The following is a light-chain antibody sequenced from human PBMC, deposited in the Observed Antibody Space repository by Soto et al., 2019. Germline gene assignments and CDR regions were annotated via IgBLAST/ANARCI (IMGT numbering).Light chain of an antibody. V-gene: IGLV2-23*03. CDR1: SSDVGGYNY. CDR3: CSYAGSNAIHVV. Sequence: QSALTQPASVSGSPGQSITISCTGTSSDVGGYNYVSWYQQHPGKAPKLMIYEGSKRPSGVSNRFSGSKSGNTASLTISGLQAEDEADYYCCSYAGSNAIHVVFGGGTKLTVL. CDR2: EGS. J-gene: IGLJ2*01.